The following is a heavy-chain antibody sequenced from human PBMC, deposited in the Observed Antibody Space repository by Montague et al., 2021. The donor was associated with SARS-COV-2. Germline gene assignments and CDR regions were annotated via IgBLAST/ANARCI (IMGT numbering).Heavy chain of an antibody. CDR2: INHSGST. CDR1: GGSFSGYY. J-gene: IGHJ6*02. V-gene: IGHV4-34*01. CDR3: TREGYQVLWSDYYYYGMDV. D-gene: IGHD2-2*01. Sequence: SETLSLTCAVYGGSFSGYYWSWIRQPPGKGLEWIGEINHSGSTNYNPSXXSGVTISVDTSKNRFSLKLSSVTAADTAVYYCTREGYQVLWSDYYYYGMDVWGQGTTVTVSS.